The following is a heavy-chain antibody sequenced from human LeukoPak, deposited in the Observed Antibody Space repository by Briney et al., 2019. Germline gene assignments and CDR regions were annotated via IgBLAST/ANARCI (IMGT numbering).Heavy chain of an antibody. CDR3: ARQSTYYYDSSGYYLTFFDY. Sequence: ASVKVSCKASGYTFTSYDINWVRQAPGQGLEWMGWMNPNSGNTGYAQKFQGRVTMTRNTSISTAYMELSSLRSEDTAVYYCARQSTYYYDSSGYYLTFFDYWGQGTLVTVSS. J-gene: IGHJ4*02. V-gene: IGHV1-8*01. CDR2: MNPNSGNT. CDR1: GYTFTSYD. D-gene: IGHD3-22*01.